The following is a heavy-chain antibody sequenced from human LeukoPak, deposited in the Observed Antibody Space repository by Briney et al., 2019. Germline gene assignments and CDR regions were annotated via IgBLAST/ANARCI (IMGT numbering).Heavy chain of an antibody. V-gene: IGHV5-51*01. D-gene: IGHD6-19*01. CDR1: GYSFTSYW. Sequence: GESLKISCKGSGYSFTSYWIGWVRQMPGKGLEWMGIIYPGDSDTRYSPSFQGQVTISADKSISTAYLQWSSLKASDTAMYYCARHLGAVAGTRWFDPWGQGTLVTVSS. J-gene: IGHJ5*02. CDR2: IYPGDSDT. CDR3: ARHLGAVAGTRWFDP.